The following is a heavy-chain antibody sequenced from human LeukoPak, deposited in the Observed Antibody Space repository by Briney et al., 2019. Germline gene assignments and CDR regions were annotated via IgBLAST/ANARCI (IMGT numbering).Heavy chain of an antibody. Sequence: SETLSLTCTVSGGSLSSDYWSWFRQPPGKGREWFVYIYYSGSTNYNPSLKSRVTISVDTSKNQFSLKLSSVTAADTAVYYCARVGSGWYLVYWGQGTLVTVSS. V-gene: IGHV4-59*08. CDR3: ARVGSGWYLVY. D-gene: IGHD6-19*01. CDR2: IYYSGST. CDR1: GGSLSSDY. J-gene: IGHJ4*02.